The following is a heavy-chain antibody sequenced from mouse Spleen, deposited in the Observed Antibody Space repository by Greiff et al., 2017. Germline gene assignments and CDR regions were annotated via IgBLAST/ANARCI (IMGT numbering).Heavy chain of an antibody. CDR3: TRDGYDWFAY. D-gene: IGHD2-2*01. V-gene: IGHV1-15*01. CDR2: IDPETGGT. CDR1: GYTFTDYE. J-gene: IGHJ3*01. Sequence: VQLQQSGAELVRPGASVTLSCKASGYTFTDYEMHWVKQTPVHGLEWIGAIDPETGGTAYNQKFKGKAILTADKSSSTAYMELRSLTSEDSAVYYCTRDGYDWFAYWGQGTLVTVSA.